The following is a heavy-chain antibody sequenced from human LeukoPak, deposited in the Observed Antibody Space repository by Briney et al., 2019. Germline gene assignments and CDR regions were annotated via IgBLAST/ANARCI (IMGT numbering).Heavy chain of an antibody. CDR1: DGSISDYS. V-gene: IGHV4-59*01. D-gene: IGHD1-26*01. Sequence: PSQALSLTCTVSDGSISDYSWSWIRQPPGKGLEWIGYIYYSGSTKYNPSLKSRVNISLDTPKTQFSLKLISVTAADTAVYYCARDAIVGATNWFDPWGQGTLVSVSS. CDR3: ARDAIVGATNWFDP. J-gene: IGHJ5*02. CDR2: IYYSGST.